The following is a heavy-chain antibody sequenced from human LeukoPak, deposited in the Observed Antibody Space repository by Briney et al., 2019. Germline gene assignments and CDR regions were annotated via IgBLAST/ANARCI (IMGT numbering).Heavy chain of an antibody. CDR2: INSDGSST. CDR1: GFTFSSYW. V-gene: IGHV3-74*01. D-gene: IGHD3-22*01. CDR3: ARDPKYYYDSSGYYPGYFDY. Sequence: PGGSLRLSCAASGFTFSSYWMHWVRQAPGKGLVWVSRINSDGSSTSYADSVKGRFTISRDNAKNTLYLQMISLRAEDTAVYYCARDPKYYYDSSGYYPGYFDYWGQGTLVTVSS. J-gene: IGHJ4*02.